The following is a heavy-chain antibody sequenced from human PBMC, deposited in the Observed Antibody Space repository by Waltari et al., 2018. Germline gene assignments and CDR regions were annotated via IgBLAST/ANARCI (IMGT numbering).Heavy chain of an antibody. CDR1: GFTFSSYS. Sequence: EVQLVESGGGLVKPGGSMRLSCAASGFTFSSYSMNWVRQAPGKGLEWVSSISSSSSYIYYADSVKGRFTISRDNAKNSLYLQMNSLRAEDTAVYYCARDGNYYDSSGYRRGIIWGQGTLVTVSS. V-gene: IGHV3-21*01. CDR3: ARDGNYYDSSGYRRGII. J-gene: IGHJ1*01. D-gene: IGHD3-22*01. CDR2: ISSSSSYI.